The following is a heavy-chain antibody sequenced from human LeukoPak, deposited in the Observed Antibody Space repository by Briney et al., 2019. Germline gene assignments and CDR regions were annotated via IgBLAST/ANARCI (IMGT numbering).Heavy chain of an antibody. D-gene: IGHD3-9*01. V-gene: IGHV4-61*02. Sequence: SETLSLTCTVSGGSISSGSYYWSWIRQPAGKGLEWIGRIYTSGSTNYNPSLKSRVTISVDTSKDQFSLKLSSVTAADKAVYYCARDMRYFARFDPWGQGTLVTVSS. CDR1: GGSISSGSYY. CDR2: IYTSGST. J-gene: IGHJ5*02. CDR3: ARDMRYFARFDP.